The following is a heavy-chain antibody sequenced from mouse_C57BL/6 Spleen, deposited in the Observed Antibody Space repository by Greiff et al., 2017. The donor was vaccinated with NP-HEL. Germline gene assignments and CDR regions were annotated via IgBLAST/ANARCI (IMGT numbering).Heavy chain of an antibody. V-gene: IGHV5-16*01. CDR3: ARDRGRNAMDY. J-gene: IGHJ4*01. CDR2: INYDGSST. CDR1: GFTFSDYY. Sequence: EVNVVESEGGLVQPGSSMKLSCTASGFTFSDYYMAWVRQVPEKGLEWVANINYDGSSTYYLDSLKSRFIISRDNAKNILYLQMSSLKSEDTATYYCARDRGRNAMDYWGQGTSVTVSS. D-gene: IGHD3-1*01.